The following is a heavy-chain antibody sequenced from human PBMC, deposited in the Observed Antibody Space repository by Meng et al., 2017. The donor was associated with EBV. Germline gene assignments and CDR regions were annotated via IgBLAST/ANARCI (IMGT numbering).Heavy chain of an antibody. V-gene: IGHV1-69*12. J-gene: IGHJ4*02. CDR2: FLPRVGAP. CDR3: ACVPGRRNTPDY. D-gene: IGHD3-10*01. Sequence: QVLFVRSTAEVNAAEQLEKVSCNAAEGPFKYYAISWVRQVPVQGLWWLGGFLPRVGAPNYAQKFHGRVKITADESTSTPYMDLSSLSSEDTAIYYCACVPGRRNTPDYWGQGTLVTASS. CDR1: EGPFKYYA.